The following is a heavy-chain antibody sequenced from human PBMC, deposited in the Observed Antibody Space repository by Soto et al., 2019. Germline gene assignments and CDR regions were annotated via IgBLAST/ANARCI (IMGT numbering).Heavy chain of an antibody. CDR3: ERDEYYDSNNCFEH. CDR1: AGSIRIYY. J-gene: IGHJ5*02. D-gene: IGHD3-22*01. Sequence: WETLSLTCTVSAGSIRIYYWSWIRQPAGKGLEWIGRVYSTGTTNYNPSLRSRVAMSVDTSKNQFSLRLDSVTAADTATFFCERDEYYDSNNCFEHWGLGTRVTVSA. CDR2: VYSTGTT. V-gene: IGHV4-4*07.